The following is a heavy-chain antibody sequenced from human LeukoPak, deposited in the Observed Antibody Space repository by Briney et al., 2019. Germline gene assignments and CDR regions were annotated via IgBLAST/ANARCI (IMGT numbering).Heavy chain of an antibody. CDR2: IIPIFGTA. Sequence: AASVKVPCKASGGTFSSYAIGWVRQAPGQGLEWMGGIIPIFGTANYAQKFQGRVTITADKSTSTAYMELSSLRSEDTAMYYCATSGYSYGSFDYWGQGTLVTVSS. CDR1: GGTFSSYA. J-gene: IGHJ4*02. D-gene: IGHD5-18*01. V-gene: IGHV1-69*06. CDR3: ATSGYSYGSFDY.